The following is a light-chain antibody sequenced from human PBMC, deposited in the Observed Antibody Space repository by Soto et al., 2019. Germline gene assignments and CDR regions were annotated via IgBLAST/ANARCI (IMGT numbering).Light chain of an antibody. V-gene: IGLV2-14*01. CDR2: DVS. J-gene: IGLJ2*01. CDR1: SSDVGGYNY. CDR3: SSYTSSSTVV. Sequence: QSVLTQPASVSGSPGQSITISCTGTSSDVGGYNYVSWYQQHPGKAPKLMIYDVSNRPSGVSNRFSGSKSGNTASLTISGLQDEDEDDYYGSSYTSSSTVVFGGGTKVTVL.